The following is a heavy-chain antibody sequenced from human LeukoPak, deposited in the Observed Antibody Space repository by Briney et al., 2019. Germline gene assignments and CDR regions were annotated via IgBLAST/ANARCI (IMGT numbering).Heavy chain of an antibody. V-gene: IGHV3-21*01. J-gene: IGHJ4*02. D-gene: IGHD6-13*01. Sequence: PGASLRLSCGSSGFTFSTFSMTWVRQAPGKELAWVSSISISSTDYIYYADSVKGRFTISRDNAKNSLYLQMNSLRAEDTAVYYCARVGKSSSWLFIDYWGQGTLVTVSS. CDR1: GFTFSTFS. CDR2: ISISSTDYI. CDR3: ARVGKSSSWLFIDY.